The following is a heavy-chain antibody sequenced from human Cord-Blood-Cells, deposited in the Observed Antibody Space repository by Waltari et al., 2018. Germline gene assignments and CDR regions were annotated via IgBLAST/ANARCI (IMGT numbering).Heavy chain of an antibody. D-gene: IGHD7-27*01. CDR1: GFTFSSYS. Sequence: EVQLVESGGGLVKPGGSLRLSCAASGFTFSSYSMNWVRQAPGKGVEWVSSISSSSSYIYYADSVKGRFTISRDNAKNSLYLQMNSLRAEDTPVYYCARDGTGDYFDYWGQGTLVTVSS. V-gene: IGHV3-21*01. CDR3: ARDGTGDYFDY. CDR2: ISSSSSYI. J-gene: IGHJ4*02.